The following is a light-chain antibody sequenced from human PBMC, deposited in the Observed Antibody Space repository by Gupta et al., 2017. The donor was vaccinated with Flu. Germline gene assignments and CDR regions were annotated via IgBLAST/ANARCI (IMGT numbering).Light chain of an antibody. V-gene: IGKV3-11*01. CDR2: DAS. Sequence: EIVLTQSPATLTLSPGERATLSCTASQSVSTYLAWYQQKPGQAPRLLIYDASLRATGVPARLSGSGSGTDFTLTISGLEPEDFAGYFCQHRGAFGPGTKMDV. CDR1: QSVSTY. CDR3: QHRGA. J-gene: IGKJ3*01.